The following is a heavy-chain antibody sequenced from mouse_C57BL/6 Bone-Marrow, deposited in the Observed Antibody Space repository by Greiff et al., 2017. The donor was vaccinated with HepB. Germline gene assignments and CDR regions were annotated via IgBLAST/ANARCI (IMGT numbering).Heavy chain of an antibody. CDR3: ARIYYGNY. V-gene: IGHV5-6*01. J-gene: IGHJ2*01. D-gene: IGHD2-1*01. CDR1: GFTFSSYG. CDR2: ISSGGSYT. Sequence: DVQLVESGGDLVKPGGSLKLSCAASGFTFSSYGMSWVRQTPDKRLEWVATISSGGSYTYYPDSVKGRFTISRDNAKNTLYLQMSGLKSEDTAMYYCARIYYGNYWGQGTTLTVSS.